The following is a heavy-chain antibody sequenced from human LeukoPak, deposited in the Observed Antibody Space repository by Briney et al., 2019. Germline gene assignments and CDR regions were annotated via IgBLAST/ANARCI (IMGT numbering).Heavy chain of an antibody. CDR1: GGSFSGYY. CDR2: ISGGST. D-gene: IGHD5-24*01. J-gene: IGHJ4*02. Sequence: ETLSLTCAVYGGSFSGYYWSWVRQAPGKGLEWVSSISGGSTYYADSRKGRFTISRDNSKNTLYLQMNSLRAEDTAVYYCARTQARWLQLGGYFDYWGQGTLVTVSS. V-gene: IGHV3-38-3*01. CDR3: ARTQARWLQLGGYFDY.